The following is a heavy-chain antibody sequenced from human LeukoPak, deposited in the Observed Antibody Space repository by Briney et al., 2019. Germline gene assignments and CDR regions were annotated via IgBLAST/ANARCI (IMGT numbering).Heavy chain of an antibody. CDR1: GFTFSSYW. V-gene: IGHV3-7*04. CDR3: ARAGQVGATGTKY. D-gene: IGHD1-26*01. CDR2: IKQDGSEK. Sequence: GGSLRLSCAASGFTFSSYWMSWVRQAPGKGLEWVAYIKQDGSEKYYVDSVKGRFTISRDNAKNSLYLQMNSLRAEDTAVYYCARAGQVGATGTKYWGQGTLVTVSS. J-gene: IGHJ4*02.